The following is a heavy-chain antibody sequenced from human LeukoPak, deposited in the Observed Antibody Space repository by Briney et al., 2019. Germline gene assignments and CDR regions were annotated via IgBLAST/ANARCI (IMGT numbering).Heavy chain of an antibody. V-gene: IGHV1-69*04. J-gene: IGHJ6*02. CDR3: ARADDFWSGYYLF. CDR1: GGTFSSYA. D-gene: IGHD3-3*01. Sequence: SVKVSCKASGGTFSSYAISWVRQAPGQGLEWMGRTIPILGIANYAQKFQGRVTITADKSTSTAYMELSSLRSEDTAVYYCARADDFWSGYYLFWGQGTTVTVSS. CDR2: TIPILGIA.